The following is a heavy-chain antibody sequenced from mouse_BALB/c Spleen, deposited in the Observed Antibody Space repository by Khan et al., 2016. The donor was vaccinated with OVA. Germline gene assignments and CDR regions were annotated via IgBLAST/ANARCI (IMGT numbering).Heavy chain of an antibody. CDR2: INPSNGGT. Sequence: QVQLKQSGAELVKPGASVRLSCKASGYTFTSYYLYWVKQRPGQGLEWIGDINPSNGGTNFNEQFKTKATLTVDKSSSTAYMQLSSLTSEDSAVYYCTRSGYGTFAFWGQGTLVTVSA. CDR1: GYTFTSYY. CDR3: TRSGYGTFAF. D-gene: IGHD2-1*01. V-gene: IGHV1S81*02. J-gene: IGHJ3*01.